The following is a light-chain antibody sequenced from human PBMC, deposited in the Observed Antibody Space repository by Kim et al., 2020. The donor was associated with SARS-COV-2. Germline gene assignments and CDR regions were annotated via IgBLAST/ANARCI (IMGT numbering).Light chain of an antibody. Sequence: SPGQTARITCSGDALPKQYAYWFQQKPGQAPVLVIYKDTERPSGIPERFSGSTSGTTVTLTISGVQAEDEADYYCQSADSSDTFWVFGGGTKLTVL. CDR3: QSADSSDTFWV. J-gene: IGLJ3*02. V-gene: IGLV3-25*03. CDR2: KDT. CDR1: ALPKQY.